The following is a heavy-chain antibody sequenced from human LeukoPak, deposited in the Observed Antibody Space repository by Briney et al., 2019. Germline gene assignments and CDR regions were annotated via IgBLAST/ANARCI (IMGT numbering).Heavy chain of an antibody. J-gene: IGHJ5*02. D-gene: IGHD5-18*01. V-gene: IGHV1-2*02. CDR1: GYTFTGYY. CDR3: ARDKADTAHWFDP. Sequence: GASVTVSCKASGYTFTGYYMHWVRQAPGQGLEWMGWINPNSGGTNYAQKFQGRVTMTRDTSISTAYMELSRLRSDDTAVYCCARDKADTAHWFDPWGQGTLVTVSS. CDR2: INPNSGGT.